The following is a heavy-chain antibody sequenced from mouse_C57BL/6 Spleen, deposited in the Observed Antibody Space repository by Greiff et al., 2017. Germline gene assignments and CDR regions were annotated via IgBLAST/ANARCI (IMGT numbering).Heavy chain of an antibody. J-gene: IGHJ2*01. CDR2: IHPTSGST. CDR1: GYTFTSYW. V-gene: IGHV1-64*01. Sequence: QVQLQQPGAELVKPGASVKLSCKASGYTFTSYWMHWVKQRPGQGLEWIGMIHPTSGSTNYNEKFKSKATLTVDKSSSTAYMQLSSLTSEDSAVYYCARVVDYDFYFDYWGQGTTLTVSS. D-gene: IGHD2-4*01. CDR3: ARVVDYDFYFDY.